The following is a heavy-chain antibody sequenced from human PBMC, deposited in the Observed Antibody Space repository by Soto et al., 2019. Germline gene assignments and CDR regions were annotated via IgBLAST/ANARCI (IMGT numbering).Heavy chain of an antibody. CDR3: ATTCTSSGWCMDV. V-gene: IGHV3-30-3*01. CDR2: ISYDGSNK. Sequence: QPGGSLRLSCAASGFTFSSYAMHWVRQAPGKGLEWVAVISYDGSNKYYADSVKGRFTISRDNSKNTLYLQMNSLRAEDTAVYYCATTCTSSGWCMDVWGQGTTVTVSS. CDR1: GFTFSSYA. J-gene: IGHJ6*02. D-gene: IGHD6-19*01.